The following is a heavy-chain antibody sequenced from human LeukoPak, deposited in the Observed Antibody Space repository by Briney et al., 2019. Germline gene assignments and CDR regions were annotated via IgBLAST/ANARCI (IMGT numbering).Heavy chain of an antibody. Sequence: ASVKVSCKASGYTFTSYYMHWVRQAPGQGLEWMGMINPSGGSTSYAQKFQGRVTMTRDTSTSTVYMELSSLRSDDTAVYYCARETPYDYGDYWGQGTLVTVSS. D-gene: IGHD4-17*01. CDR3: ARETPYDYGDY. CDR2: INPSGGST. CDR1: GYTFTSYY. J-gene: IGHJ4*02. V-gene: IGHV1-46*01.